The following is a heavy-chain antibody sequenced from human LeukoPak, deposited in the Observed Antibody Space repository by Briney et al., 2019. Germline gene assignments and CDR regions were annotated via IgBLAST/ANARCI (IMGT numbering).Heavy chain of an antibody. V-gene: IGHV3-7*01. CDR3: ARARDSSWYDGGGAFDI. CDR2: IKQDGSEK. D-gene: IGHD6-13*01. J-gene: IGHJ3*02. Sequence: GGSLRLSCAASGFTFSSYWMSWVRQAPGKGREWVANIKQDGSEKYYVDSVKGRFTISRDNAKNSLYLQMNSLRAEDTAVYYCARARDSSWYDGGGAFDIWGQGTMVTVSS. CDR1: GFTFSSYW.